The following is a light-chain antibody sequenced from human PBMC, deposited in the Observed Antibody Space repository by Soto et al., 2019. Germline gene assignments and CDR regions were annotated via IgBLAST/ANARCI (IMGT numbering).Light chain of an antibody. CDR1: QSVSSTY. V-gene: IGKV3-20*01. J-gene: IGKJ4*01. CDR2: GAS. CDR3: QHYGSLVLT. Sequence: EIVLTQSPGTLSLSPGERATLSCRASQSVSSTYLAWYQQKPGQAPRLLIYGASSRATGIPDRFSGSGSGTDFTLTISRLEPDDVAVYYCQHYGSLVLTFGGGTKVEIK.